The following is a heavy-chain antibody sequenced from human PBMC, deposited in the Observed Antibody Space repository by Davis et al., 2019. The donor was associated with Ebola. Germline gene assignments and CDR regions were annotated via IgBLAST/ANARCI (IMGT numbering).Heavy chain of an antibody. V-gene: IGHV3-9*01. Sequence: GGSLRLSCAASGFTFSSYAMSWVRQAPGKGLEWVSGISWNSGSIGYADSVKGRFTISRDNAKNSLYLQMNSLRAEDTALYYCAKVSYCGGDCNYFDYWGQGTLVTVSS. D-gene: IGHD2-21*01. CDR2: ISWNSGSI. CDR1: GFTFSSYA. CDR3: AKVSYCGGDCNYFDY. J-gene: IGHJ4*02.